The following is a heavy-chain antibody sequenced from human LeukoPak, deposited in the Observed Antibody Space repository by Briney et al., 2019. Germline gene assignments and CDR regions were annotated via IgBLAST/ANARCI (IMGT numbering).Heavy chain of an antibody. Sequence: SETLSLTCTVSGYSISSGYYWGWIRQPPGKGLEWIGSIHHSGSTYYNPSLKSRVTISVDTSKNQFSLKLSSVTAADTAVYYCAREGTKYAFDIWGQGTMVTVSS. J-gene: IGHJ3*02. D-gene: IGHD1-1*01. CDR2: IHHSGST. CDR1: GYSISSGYY. CDR3: AREGTKYAFDI. V-gene: IGHV4-38-2*02.